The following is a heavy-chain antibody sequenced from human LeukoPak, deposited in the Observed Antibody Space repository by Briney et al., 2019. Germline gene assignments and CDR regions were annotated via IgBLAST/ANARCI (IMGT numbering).Heavy chain of an antibody. CDR1: GFTFSSYS. Sequence: GGSLRLSCAASGFTFSSYSMNRVRQAPGKGLEWVSSISSSSSYIYYADSVKGRFTISRDNAKNSLYLQMNSLRAEDTAVYYCARGDGNWFDPWGQGTLVTVSS. CDR3: ARGDGNWFDP. J-gene: IGHJ5*02. CDR2: ISSSSSYI. V-gene: IGHV3-21*01. D-gene: IGHD2-21*02.